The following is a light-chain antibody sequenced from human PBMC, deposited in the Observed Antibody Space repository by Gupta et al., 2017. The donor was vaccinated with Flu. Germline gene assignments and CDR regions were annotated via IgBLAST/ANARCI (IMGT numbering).Light chain of an antibody. CDR2: GNS. V-gene: IGLV1-40*01. Sequence: QSVLTPPPSLSAAPRQPVTISCTRRSSNIGAGYDVHWYQQLPGTAPKLLIYGNSNRPSGVPDRFSGSKSGTSASLAITGLQAEDEADYYCQSYDSSLSAFYVFGTGTKVTVL. CDR1: SSNIGAGYD. J-gene: IGLJ1*01. CDR3: QSYDSSLSAFYV.